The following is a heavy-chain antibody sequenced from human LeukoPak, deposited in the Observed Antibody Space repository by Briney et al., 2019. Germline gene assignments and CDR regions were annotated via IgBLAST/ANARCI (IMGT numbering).Heavy chain of an antibody. J-gene: IGHJ4*02. CDR2: INPSGGST. CDR3: ARDLSGSNYYVSGSYAD. Sequence: ASVKVSCKASGYTFTGYYMHWVRQAPGQGLEWMGIINPSGGSTSYAQKFQGRVTMTRDTSTSTVYMELTSLRSEDTAVYYCARDLSGSNYYVSGSYADWGQGTLVTVSS. V-gene: IGHV1-46*01. D-gene: IGHD3-10*01. CDR1: GYTFTGYY.